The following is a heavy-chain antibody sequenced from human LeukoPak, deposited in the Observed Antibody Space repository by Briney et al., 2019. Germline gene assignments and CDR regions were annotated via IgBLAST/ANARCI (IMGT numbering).Heavy chain of an antibody. CDR3: ARGSTHYYDSSYSQRGFDY. J-gene: IGHJ4*02. CDR2: INHSGST. D-gene: IGHD3-22*01. CDR1: GGSFSGYY. Sequence: PSETLSLTCAVYGGSFSGYYWSWIRQPPGKGLEWIGEINHSGSTNYNPSLKSRVTISVDTPKNQFSLKLSSVTAADTAVYYCARGSTHYYDSSYSQRGFDYWGQGTLVTVSS. V-gene: IGHV4-34*01.